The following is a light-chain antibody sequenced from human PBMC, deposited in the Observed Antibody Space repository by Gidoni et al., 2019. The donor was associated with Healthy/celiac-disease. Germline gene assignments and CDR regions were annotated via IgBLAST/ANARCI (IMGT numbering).Light chain of an antibody. CDR2: DAS. J-gene: IGKJ4*01. CDR1: QSVSYY. CDR3: QQRSNWPL. V-gene: IGKV3-11*01. Sequence: EIVLTQSPATLSLSPGERASLSCRASQSVSYYLAWYQQQPGQAPRLLIYDASNRATGIPARFSGSGSGTDFTLTISSLEPEDFAIYYCQQRSNWPLFGGGTKVEIK.